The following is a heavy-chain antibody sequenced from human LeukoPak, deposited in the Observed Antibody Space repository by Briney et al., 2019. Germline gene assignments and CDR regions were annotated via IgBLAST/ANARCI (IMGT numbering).Heavy chain of an antibody. V-gene: IGHV4-34*01. CDR3: AGGRIQLWLRHAYYFDY. D-gene: IGHD5-18*01. CDR1: GGSFSGYY. J-gene: IGHJ4*02. CDR2: INHSGST. Sequence: SETLSLTCAVYGGSFSGYYWSWIRQPPGKGLEWIGEINHSGSTNYNPSLKSRVTISVDTSKNQFSLKLSSVTAADTAVCYCAGGRIQLWLRHAYYFDYWGQGTLVTVSS.